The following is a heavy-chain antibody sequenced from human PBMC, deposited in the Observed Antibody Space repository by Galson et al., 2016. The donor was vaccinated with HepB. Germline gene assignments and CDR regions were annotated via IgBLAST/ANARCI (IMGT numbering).Heavy chain of an antibody. Sequence: SLRLSCAASGFTFSNAWMSWVRQAPGKGLEWVGRIKSKTDGGTTDYAAPVKGRVTISRDDSKNTLYLQMNSLKTEDTVVYYCTTDRTNGDGGPCCGWSWFDHWGQGTLVTVSS. D-gene: IGHD2-21*01. J-gene: IGHJ5*02. V-gene: IGHV3-15*01. CDR3: TTDRTNGDGGPCCGWSWFDH. CDR2: IKSKTDGGTT. CDR1: GFTFSNAW.